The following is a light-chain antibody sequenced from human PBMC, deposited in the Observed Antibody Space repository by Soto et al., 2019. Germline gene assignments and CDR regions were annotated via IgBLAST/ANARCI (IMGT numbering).Light chain of an antibody. CDR1: QNINTY. J-gene: IGKJ2*01. Sequence: DIQMTQSPSSLSASVGDRVTITCRASQNINTYLNWYQQKPGYAPKLLIYAASSLQSGVPSRFSGSGSGTDFTLTISFLHPEDFAAYYCQQSYRTPYTFGQGTKVYIK. CDR2: AAS. CDR3: QQSYRTPYT. V-gene: IGKV1-39*01.